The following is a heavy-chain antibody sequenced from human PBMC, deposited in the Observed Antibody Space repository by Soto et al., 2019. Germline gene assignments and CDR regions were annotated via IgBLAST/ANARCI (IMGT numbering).Heavy chain of an antibody. CDR1: GFTXDDYA. D-gene: IGHD6-13*01. CDR2: ISWNSGSI. CDR3: AKGIQQLGYYFAY. Sequence: GGSLRLSCAASGFTXDDYAMHWVRQAPGKGLEWVSGISWNSGSIGYADSVKGRFTISRDNAKNSLYLQMNSLRAEDTALYYCAKGIQQLGYYFAYRGQGTLVTVSS. V-gene: IGHV3-9*01. J-gene: IGHJ4*02.